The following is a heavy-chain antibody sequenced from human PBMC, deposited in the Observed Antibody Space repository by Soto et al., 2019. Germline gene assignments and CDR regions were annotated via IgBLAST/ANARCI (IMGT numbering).Heavy chain of an antibody. V-gene: IGHV5-51*01. Sequence: GESLKISCKVSGYSFTNYWIGWVRQLPGKGLEWMGAIYPGDSDTKYSQSFRGQVTISADNSISTAYLQWSSLKASDTAVYYCARPTTASLYFDYWGQGTLVTVSS. CDR3: ARPTTASLYFDY. CDR1: GYSFTNYW. J-gene: IGHJ4*02. CDR2: IYPGDSDT. D-gene: IGHD5-12*01.